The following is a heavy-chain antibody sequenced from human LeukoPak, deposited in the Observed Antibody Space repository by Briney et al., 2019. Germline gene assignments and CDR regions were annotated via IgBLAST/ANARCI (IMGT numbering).Heavy chain of an antibody. CDR3: ARSSGEQPPFDP. V-gene: IGHV3-66*01. D-gene: IGHD1-26*01. CDR2: IYSGGST. J-gene: IGHJ5*02. Sequence: GGSLRLSCAASGFTVSSNYMSWVRQAPGKGLEWVSVIYSGGSTYYADSVKGRFTISSDNSKNTLYLQMNSLRAEDTAVYYCARSSGEQPPFDPWGQGTLVTVSS. CDR1: GFTVSSNY.